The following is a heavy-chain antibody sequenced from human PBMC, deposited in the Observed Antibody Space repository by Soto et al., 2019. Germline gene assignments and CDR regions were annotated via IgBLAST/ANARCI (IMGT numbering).Heavy chain of an antibody. V-gene: IGHV4-39*01. CDR2: IYHSGST. CDR3: ARRSRWYYYGTASYYNLWLDP. J-gene: IGHJ5*02. CDR1: IDSTGNTALK. Sequence: SLTCSAGIDSTGNTALKRVWIRQTPGKGQDWIGDIYHSGSTYYNPSLKSRVTISVDTSKNQFSLKLRSVTAADTAVYYCARRSRWYYYGTASYYNLWLDPWGQGTLVTVS. D-gene: IGHD3-10*01.